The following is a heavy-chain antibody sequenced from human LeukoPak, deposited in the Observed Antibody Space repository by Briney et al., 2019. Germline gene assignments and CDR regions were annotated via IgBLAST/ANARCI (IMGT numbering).Heavy chain of an antibody. CDR3: ARVGYDFWSGYDTGGYYFDY. D-gene: IGHD3-3*01. J-gene: IGHJ4*02. Sequence: ASVKVSCKASSYTFTSYGISWVRQAPGQGLEWMGWISAYNGNTNYAQKLQGRVTMTTDTSTSTAYMELRSLRSDDTAVYYCARVGYDFWSGYDTGGYYFDYWGQGTLVTVSS. CDR2: ISAYNGNT. V-gene: IGHV1-18*01. CDR1: SYTFTSYG.